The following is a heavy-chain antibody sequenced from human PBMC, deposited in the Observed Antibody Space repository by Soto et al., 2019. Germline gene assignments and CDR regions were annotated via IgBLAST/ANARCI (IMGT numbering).Heavy chain of an antibody. V-gene: IGHV3-30*03. CDR2: ISYDGSNK. J-gene: IGHJ6*02. Sequence: GGSLRLSCAASGFTFSSYGMHWVRQAPGKGLEWVAVISYDGSNKYYADSVKGRFTISRDNSKNTLYLQMNSLRAEDTAVYYCASNRGSGYDYNYGMDVWGQGTTVTVSS. D-gene: IGHD5-12*01. CDR3: ASNRGSGYDYNYGMDV. CDR1: GFTFSSYG.